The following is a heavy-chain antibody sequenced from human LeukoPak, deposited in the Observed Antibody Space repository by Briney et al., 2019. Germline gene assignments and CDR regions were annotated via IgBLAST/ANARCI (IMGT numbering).Heavy chain of an antibody. CDR2: ISSSGSTI. Sequence: GGSLRLSCAAAGFTFSDYYMSWIRQAPGKGLEWVSYISSSGSTIYYADSVKGRFTISRDNAKNSLYLQMNSLRAEDTAVYYCARARRAATPAYYYNMDVWGKGTTVTVSS. D-gene: IGHD6-13*01. CDR3: ARARRAATPAYYYNMDV. J-gene: IGHJ6*03. CDR1: GFTFSDYY. V-gene: IGHV3-11*04.